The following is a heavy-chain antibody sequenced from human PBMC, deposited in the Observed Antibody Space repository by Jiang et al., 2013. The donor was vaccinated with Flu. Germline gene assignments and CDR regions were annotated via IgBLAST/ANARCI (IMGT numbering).Heavy chain of an antibody. D-gene: IGHD6-13*01. J-gene: IGHJ4*02. CDR3: ARAGSSSWYEYYFDY. Sequence: GSGLVKPSQTLSLTCAVSGGSISSGGYSWSWIRQPPGKGLEWIGYIYHSGSTYYNPSLKSRVTISVDRSKNQFSLKLSSVTAADTAVYYCARAGSSSWYEYYFDYWGQGTLVTVSS. CDR2: IYHSGST. V-gene: IGHV4-30-2*01. CDR1: GGSISSGGYS.